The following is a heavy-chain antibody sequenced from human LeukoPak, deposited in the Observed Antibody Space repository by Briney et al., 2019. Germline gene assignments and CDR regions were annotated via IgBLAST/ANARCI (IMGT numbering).Heavy chain of an antibody. D-gene: IGHD6-13*01. CDR1: GFTFNNYW. CDR3: ARVRAAAGTYYYYYGMDV. CDR2: IKQDGGEK. J-gene: IGHJ6*02. Sequence: PGGSLRLSCAASGFTFNNYWMSWVRQAPGKGLEWVANIKQDGGEKYYVDSVKGRFTISRDNAKNSLYVQMDSLRAEDTAVYYCARVRAAAGTYYYYYGMDVWGLGTTVTVSS. V-gene: IGHV3-7*04.